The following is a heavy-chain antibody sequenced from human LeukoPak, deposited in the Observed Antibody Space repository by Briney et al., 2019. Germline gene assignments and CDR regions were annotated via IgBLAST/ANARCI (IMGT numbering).Heavy chain of an antibody. CDR1: GYTFTGYY. CDR2: INPSGGST. J-gene: IGHJ4*02. V-gene: IGHV1-46*01. D-gene: IGHD4-17*01. CDR3: ARDRLGDYGDYDDY. Sequence: ASVKVSCKASGYTFTGYYMHWVRRAPGQGLEWMGIINPSGGSTSYAQKFQGRVTMTRDMSTSTVYMELSSLRSEDTAVYYCARDRLGDYGDYDDYWGQGTLVTVSS.